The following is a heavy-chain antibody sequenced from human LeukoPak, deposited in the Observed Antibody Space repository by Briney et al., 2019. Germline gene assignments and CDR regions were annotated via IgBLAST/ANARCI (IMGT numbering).Heavy chain of an antibody. J-gene: IGHJ4*02. CDR3: ARAPDYYDSSGYPNFDY. CDR1: GGSFSGYY. D-gene: IGHD3-22*01. V-gene: IGHV4-34*01. Sequence: SETPSLTCAVYGGSFSGYYWSWIRQPPGKGLEWIGEINHSGSTNYNPSLKSRVTISVDKSKNQFSLKLSSVTAADTAVYYCARAPDYYDSSGYPNFDYWGQGTLVTVSS. CDR2: INHSGST.